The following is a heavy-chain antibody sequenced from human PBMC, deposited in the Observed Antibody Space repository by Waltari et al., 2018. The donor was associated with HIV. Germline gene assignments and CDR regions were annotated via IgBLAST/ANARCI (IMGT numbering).Heavy chain of an antibody. D-gene: IGHD4-17*01. CDR1: GYTFTGYY. Sequence: QVQLVQSGAEVKKPGASVKVSCKGSGYTFTGYYIHWVRQAPGQGLEWRGWINPNNGRTNYAQKFQDRVTMTRDTSISTAYMELSRLRSDDTAVYYCARNLDGDYVLAYWGQGILVTVSS. J-gene: IGHJ4*02. CDR3: ARNLDGDYVLAY. CDR2: INPNNGRT. V-gene: IGHV1-2*02.